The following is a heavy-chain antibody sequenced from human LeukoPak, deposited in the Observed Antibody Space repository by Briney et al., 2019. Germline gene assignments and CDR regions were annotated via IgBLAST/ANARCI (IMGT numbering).Heavy chain of an antibody. V-gene: IGHV4-61*05. D-gene: IGHD6-13*01. J-gene: IGHJ6*02. CDR3: ARGDSSSWYYYYGMDV. Sequence: SETLSLTCTVSGGSISSSSYYWSWIRQPPGKGLEWIGYIYYSGSTNYNPSLKSRVTISVDTSKNQFSLKLSSVTAADTAVYYCARGDSSSWYYYYGMDVWGQGTTVTVSS. CDR1: GGSISSSSYY. CDR2: IYYSGST.